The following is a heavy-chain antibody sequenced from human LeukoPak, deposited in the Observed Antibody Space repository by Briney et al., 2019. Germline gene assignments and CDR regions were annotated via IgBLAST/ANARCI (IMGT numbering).Heavy chain of an antibody. CDR1: GYRFTSYW. CDR3: ARQPPPGAWLRFWDGMDV. CDR2: IYPGDSDT. J-gene: IGHJ6*02. V-gene: IGHV5-51*01. D-gene: IGHD5-12*01. Sequence: GASLKISCKGSGYRFTSYWIGWVRQMPGKGLEWMGIIYPGDSDTRYSPSFQGQVTISADTSISTAYLQWSSLKASDTAMYYCARQPPPGAWLRFWDGMDVWGQGTTVTVSS.